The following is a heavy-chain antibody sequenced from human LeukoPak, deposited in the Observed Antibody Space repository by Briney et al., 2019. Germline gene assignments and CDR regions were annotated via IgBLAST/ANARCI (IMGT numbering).Heavy chain of an antibody. V-gene: IGHV3-30*18. J-gene: IGHJ4*02. Sequence: GRSLRLSCAASGFTFSSYGMHWVRQAPGKGLEWVAVISYDGSNKYYADSVKGRFTISRDNSKNTMYLQMNSLRAEDTAVDYCAKDGSVRGPRVGAYDYWGQGTLVTVSS. CDR1: GFTFSSYG. CDR2: ISYDGSNK. D-gene: IGHD1-26*01. CDR3: AKDGSVRGPRVGAYDY.